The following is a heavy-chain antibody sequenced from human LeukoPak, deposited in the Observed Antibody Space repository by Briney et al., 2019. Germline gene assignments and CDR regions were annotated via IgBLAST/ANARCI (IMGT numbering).Heavy chain of an antibody. CDR2: INPNSGGT. CDR3: ARRGTVTSYYYYYMDV. V-gene: IGHV1-2*02. J-gene: IGHJ6*03. D-gene: IGHD4-17*01. CDR1: GYTFTGYY. Sequence: ASVKVSCKASGYTFTGYYIHWVRQAPGQGLEWMGWINPNSGGTNNAQKFQGRVTMTRDTSISTAYMELSRLRSDDTAVYYCARRGTVTSYYYYYMDVWGKGTTVTVSS.